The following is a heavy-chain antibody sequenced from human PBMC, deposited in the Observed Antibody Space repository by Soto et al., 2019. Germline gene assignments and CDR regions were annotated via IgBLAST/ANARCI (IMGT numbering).Heavy chain of an antibody. V-gene: IGHV3-30-3*01. CDR3: ARGYDFSSGHDAFDI. CDR2: ISYDGSNK. CDR1: GFTFSSYA. J-gene: IGHJ3*02. Sequence: GGSLRLSCAASGFTFSSYAMHWVRQAPGKGLEWVAVISYDGSNKYYADSVKGRFTISRDNSKNTLYLQMNSLRAEDTAVYYCARGYDFSSGHDAFDIWGQGTMVTVSS. D-gene: IGHD3-3*01.